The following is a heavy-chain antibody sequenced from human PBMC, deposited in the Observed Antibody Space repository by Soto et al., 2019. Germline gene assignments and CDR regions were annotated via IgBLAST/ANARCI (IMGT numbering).Heavy chain of an antibody. V-gene: IGHV1-18*01. D-gene: IGHD2-15*01. J-gene: IGHJ2*01. CDR3: ARCYCSVGSCFTCWHFDL. Sequence: QVQVVQSGAEVKKPGASVKVACKASGYSFDTFGMSWVRQAPGQGLEWMGWISIEKGDTNSAQKFQDRVTMTTDTSTSTAYMELRSLTSDDTAVYYCARCYCSVGSCFTCWHFDLCGRGTLVTVSS. CDR2: ISIEKGDT. CDR1: GYSFDTFG.